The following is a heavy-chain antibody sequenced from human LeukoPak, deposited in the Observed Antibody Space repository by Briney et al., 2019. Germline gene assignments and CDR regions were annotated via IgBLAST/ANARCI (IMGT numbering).Heavy chain of an antibody. CDR2: IGPSGSNI. Sequence: PGGSLRLSCAASGFTFGLYAINWVRQAPGKGLEWISYIGPSGSNIYYADSVKGRFTISRDNVKDSLYLQMTSLRAEDTAVYYCSRDIAHCRGDIFYNIRFDFWGRGTLVTFSS. J-gene: IGHJ5*01. D-gene: IGHD2-15*01. V-gene: IGHV3-48*01. CDR1: GFTFGLYA. CDR3: SRDIAHCRGDIFYNIRFDF.